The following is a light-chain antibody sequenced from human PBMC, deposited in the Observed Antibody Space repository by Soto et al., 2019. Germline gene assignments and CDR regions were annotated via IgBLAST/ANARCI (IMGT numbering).Light chain of an antibody. CDR1: SSDVGAYNF. Sequence: QSALTQPASVSGSPGQSITISCTGTSSDVGAYNFVSWYQQHPGKAPKLIIHEVSNRPSGVSNRFSGSKSGNTASLTISGLQAEDEADYYCSSNGGSKPFYVFGSGTK. CDR2: EVS. V-gene: IGLV2-14*01. J-gene: IGLJ1*01. CDR3: SSNGGSKPFYV.